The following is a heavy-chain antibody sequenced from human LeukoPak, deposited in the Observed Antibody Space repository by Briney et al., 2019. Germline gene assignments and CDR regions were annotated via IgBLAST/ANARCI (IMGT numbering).Heavy chain of an antibody. D-gene: IGHD5/OR15-5a*01. Sequence: PSETLSLTCTVSGYSISSSFYWGWIRQPPGKGLEWIGNIYHSGSTYYDPSLQSRVTISVDTSKNQFSLNLSSVTAADTAVYYCARMSRQHYFDYWGQGTLVTVSS. V-gene: IGHV4-38-2*02. J-gene: IGHJ4*02. CDR3: ARMSRQHYFDY. CDR2: IYHSGST. CDR1: GYSISSSFY.